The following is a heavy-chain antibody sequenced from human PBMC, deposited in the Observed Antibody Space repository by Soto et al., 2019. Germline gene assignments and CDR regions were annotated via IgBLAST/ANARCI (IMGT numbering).Heavy chain of an antibody. Sequence: SETLSLTCTVSGGSISSSSYYWGWIRQPPGKGLEWIGSIYYSGSTYYNPSLKSRVTISVDTSKNQFSLKLSSVTAADTAVYYCARHETQYFDWLSPFLNWFDPWGQGNLVTVSS. CDR2: IYYSGST. D-gene: IGHD3-9*01. CDR3: ARHETQYFDWLSPFLNWFDP. CDR1: GGSISSSSYY. J-gene: IGHJ5*02. V-gene: IGHV4-39*01.